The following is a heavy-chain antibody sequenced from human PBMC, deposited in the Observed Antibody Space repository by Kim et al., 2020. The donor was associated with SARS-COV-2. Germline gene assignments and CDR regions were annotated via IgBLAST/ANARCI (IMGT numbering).Heavy chain of an antibody. CDR3: ARDGGRYFDWLLSSYRGAFDI. J-gene: IGHJ3*02. V-gene: IGHV7-4-1*02. CDR1: GYTFTSYA. Sequence: ASVKVSCKASGYTFTSYAMNWVRQAPGQGLEWMGWINTNTGNPTYAQGFTGRFVFSLDTSVSTAYLQISSLKAEDTAGYYCARDGGRYFDWLLSSYRGAFDIWGQGTMVTVSS. D-gene: IGHD3-9*01. CDR2: INTNTGNP.